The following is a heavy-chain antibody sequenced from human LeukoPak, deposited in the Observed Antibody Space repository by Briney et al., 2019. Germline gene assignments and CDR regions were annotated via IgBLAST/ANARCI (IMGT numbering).Heavy chain of an antibody. J-gene: IGHJ4*02. D-gene: IGHD3-9*01. CDR2: ISYDGSNK. CDR3: ATFILTGYYDVDY. Sequence: GGSLRLSCAASGFTFSSYGMHWVRQAPGKGLEWVAVISYDGSNKYYADSVKGRFTISRDNSKNTLYLQMNSLRAEDTAVYYCATFILTGYYDVDYWGQGTLVTVSS. V-gene: IGHV3-30*03. CDR1: GFTFSSYG.